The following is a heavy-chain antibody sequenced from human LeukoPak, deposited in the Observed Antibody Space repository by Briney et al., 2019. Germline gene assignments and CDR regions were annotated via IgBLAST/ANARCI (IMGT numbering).Heavy chain of an antibody. V-gene: IGHV1-18*01. CDR3: ASTELYYDSSGYSPIDFDY. Sequence: ASVKVSCKASGYTFTSYGISWVRQAPGQGLEWMGLISAYNGNTNYAQKLQGRVTMTTDTSTSTAYMELRSLRSDDTAVYYCASTELYYDSSGYSPIDFDYWGQGTLVTVSS. CDR1: GYTFTSYG. CDR2: ISAYNGNT. D-gene: IGHD3-22*01. J-gene: IGHJ4*02.